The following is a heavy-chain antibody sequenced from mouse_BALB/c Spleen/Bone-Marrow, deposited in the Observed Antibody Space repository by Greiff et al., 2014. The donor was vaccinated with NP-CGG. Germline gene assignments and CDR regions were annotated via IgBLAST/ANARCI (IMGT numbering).Heavy chain of an antibody. Sequence: VHLVESGAELVRPGTSVKVSCKASGYAFTNYLIEWVKQRPGQGLEWIGVINPGSGGTNYNEKFKGKATLTAGKSSSTAYMQLSSLTSDDSAVYFCARRDYSFAYWGQGTLVTVSA. CDR3: ARRDYSFAY. CDR2: INPGSGGT. V-gene: IGHV1-54*01. J-gene: IGHJ3*01. CDR1: GYAFTNYL. D-gene: IGHD2-13*01.